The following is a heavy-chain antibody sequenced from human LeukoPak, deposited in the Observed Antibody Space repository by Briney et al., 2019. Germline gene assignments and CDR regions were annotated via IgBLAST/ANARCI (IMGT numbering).Heavy chain of an antibody. D-gene: IGHD3-3*01. CDR1: LGSPSGYY. CDR2: INHSGST. V-gene: IGHV4-34*01. Sequence: SETLSLTSAVYLGSPSGYYSSWIRPPPGKGLGWIGEINHSGSTNYNPSLKSRVTISVDTSKNQFSLKLSSVTAADTAVYYCAREYYDFWSGFRPFDYWGQGTLVTVSS. CDR3: AREYYDFWSGFRPFDY. J-gene: IGHJ4*02.